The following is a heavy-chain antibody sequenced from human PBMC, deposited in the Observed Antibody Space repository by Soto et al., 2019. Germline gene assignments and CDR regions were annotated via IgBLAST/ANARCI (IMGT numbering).Heavy chain of an antibody. J-gene: IGHJ6*02. CDR3: ARAAEQSYYYYATDV. Sequence: QVQLVQSGAEVKKPGSSVKVSCKASGGTFSSYAISWVRQAPGQGLEWGGGIIPTFGTANYAQKFQGRVTITADESTITAYMELSRLRSADTAVYYCARAAEQSYYYYATDVWGQGTTVTVCS. CDR2: IIPTFGTA. V-gene: IGHV1-69*12. CDR1: GGTFSSYA.